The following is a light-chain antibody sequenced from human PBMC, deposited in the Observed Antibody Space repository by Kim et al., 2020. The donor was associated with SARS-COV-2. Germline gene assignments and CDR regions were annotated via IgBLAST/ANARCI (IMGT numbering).Light chain of an antibody. V-gene: IGKV3-20*01. CDR3: QQYGTSPWT. CDR2: GAS. J-gene: IGKJ1*01. CDR1: QHVTSSY. Sequence: STGERAATVCRTSQHVTSSYLTWYQQNPGQAPRRLIYGASRRATGIPARFSGSGSGTDFTLTISRRQPDDFAVYYCQQYGTSPWTFGQGTKVDIK.